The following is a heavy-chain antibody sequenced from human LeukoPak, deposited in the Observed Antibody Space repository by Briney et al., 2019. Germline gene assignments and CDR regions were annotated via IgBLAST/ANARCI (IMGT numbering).Heavy chain of an antibody. V-gene: IGHV3-48*03. J-gene: IGHJ5*02. CDR3: ARGDPHADL. CDR1: GFDLSTYE. Sequence: GGSLSLSCAASGFDLSTYEMNWVRQAPGKGLEWIADITISGHTKDYADSVKGRFTISRDNARTSLYLQMNSLRVEDTGVYYCARGDPHADLWGQGSLVSVSS. CDR2: ITISGHTK.